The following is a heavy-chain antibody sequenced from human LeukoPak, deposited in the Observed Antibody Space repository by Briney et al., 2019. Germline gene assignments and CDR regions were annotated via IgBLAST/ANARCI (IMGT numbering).Heavy chain of an antibody. J-gene: IGHJ5*02. Sequence: PSETLSLTCTVSGGSISSSTYYWGWIRQPPGKGLEWIGSIHYSGNTYYNPSLKSRVTISVDTSKNQFSLKLSSVTAADTAVYYCARGPHIVVVPAAAFDPWGQGTLVTVSS. CDR2: IHYSGNT. V-gene: IGHV4-39*07. D-gene: IGHD2-2*01. CDR3: ARGPHIVVVPAAAFDP. CDR1: GGSISSSTYY.